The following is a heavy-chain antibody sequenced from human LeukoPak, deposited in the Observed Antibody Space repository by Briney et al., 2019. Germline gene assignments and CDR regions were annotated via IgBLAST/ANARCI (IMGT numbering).Heavy chain of an antibody. CDR2: IYYSGST. D-gene: IGHD6-6*01. Sequence: SGTLSLTCTVSGGSISSSSYYWGWIRQPPGKGLEWIGSIYYSGSTYYNPSLKSRVTISVDTSKNQFSLKLSSVTAADTAVYYCATQYSSSFAIGYYFDYWGQGTLVTVSS. V-gene: IGHV4-39*01. CDR1: GGSISSSSYY. CDR3: ATQYSSSFAIGYYFDY. J-gene: IGHJ4*02.